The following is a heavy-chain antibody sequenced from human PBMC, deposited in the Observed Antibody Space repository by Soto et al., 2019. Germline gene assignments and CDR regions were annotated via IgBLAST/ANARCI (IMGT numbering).Heavy chain of an antibody. CDR2: IIPIFGTA. Sequence: SVKVSCKASGGTFSSYAIIWVRQAPGQGLEWMGGIIPIFGTANYAQKFQGRVTITADESTSTAYMELSSLRSEDTAVYYCARARCSSTSCYEFFDNYYYYGMDVWGQGTTVTVSS. V-gene: IGHV1-69*13. CDR3: ARARCSSTSCYEFFDNYYYYGMDV. CDR1: GGTFSSYA. D-gene: IGHD2-2*01. J-gene: IGHJ6*02.